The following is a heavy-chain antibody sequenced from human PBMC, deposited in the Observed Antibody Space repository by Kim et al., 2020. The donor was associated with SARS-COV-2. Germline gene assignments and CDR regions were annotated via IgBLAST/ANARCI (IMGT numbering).Heavy chain of an antibody. D-gene: IGHD3-22*01. CDR2: IYYSGST. Sequence: SETLSLTCAVSGYSISSSNWWGWIRQPPGKGLEWFGYIYYSGSTYYNPSLKSRVTMSVDTSKNQFSLKLSSVTAVDTAVYYCARTPGYYDSRTYFDYWGQGTLVTVSS. J-gene: IGHJ4*02. V-gene: IGHV4-28*01. CDR1: GYSISSSNW. CDR3: ARTPGYYDSRTYFDY.